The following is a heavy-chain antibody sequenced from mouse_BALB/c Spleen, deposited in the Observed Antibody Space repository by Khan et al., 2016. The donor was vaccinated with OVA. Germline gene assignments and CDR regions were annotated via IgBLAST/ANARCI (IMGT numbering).Heavy chain of an antibody. D-gene: IGHD3-3*01. Sequence: EVQLQESGPGLVKPSQSLSLTCTVTGYSLTSNYAWNWIRQFPGNKLEWMGYINYSGSTSYTPSLKSRTSITRDTSTNQFFLQLNSVTTEDTATYFCARGRAYWGQGTLVTVSA. CDR2: INYSGST. V-gene: IGHV3-2*02. CDR1: GYSLTSNYA. CDR3: ARGRAY. J-gene: IGHJ3*01.